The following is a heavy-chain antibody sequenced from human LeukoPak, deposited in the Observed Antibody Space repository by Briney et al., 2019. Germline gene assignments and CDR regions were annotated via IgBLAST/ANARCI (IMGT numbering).Heavy chain of an antibody. CDR2: ISSSSSYI. CDR3: ARALYGSGSYYY. CDR1: GFTFSSYS. J-gene: IGHJ4*02. V-gene: IGHV3-21*01. Sequence: GGSLRLSCAASGFTFSSYSMNWVRQAPGKGLEWVASISSSSSYIYYADSVKGRFTISRDNAKNSLYLQMNSLRAEDTAVYYCARALYGSGSYYYWGQGTLVTVSS. D-gene: IGHD3-10*01.